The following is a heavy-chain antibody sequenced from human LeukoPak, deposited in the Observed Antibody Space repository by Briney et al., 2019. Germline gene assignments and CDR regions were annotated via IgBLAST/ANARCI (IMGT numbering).Heavy chain of an antibody. CDR2: INPSGCGT. CDR1: GYTFTNYY. D-gene: IGHD5-18*01. J-gene: IGHJ4*02. Sequence: ASVKVSCKASGYTFTNYYMHWVRQAPGQGLEWMGIINPSGCGTSYAQKFQGRLTMTRDTSTTTVYMELSSLRSEDTAMYYCAREIGPRQLHLWGSAFDYWGQGTLVTVSS. V-gene: IGHV1-46*01. CDR3: AREIGPRQLHLWGSAFDY.